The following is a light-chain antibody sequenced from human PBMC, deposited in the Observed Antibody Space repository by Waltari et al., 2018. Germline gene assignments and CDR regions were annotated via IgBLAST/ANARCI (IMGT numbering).Light chain of an antibody. CDR2: DVY. Sequence: QSALTQPASVSGSPGQTITIPCTGTTSDVGSYHYVSWYQRHPGKAPKLIIYDVYIRPSGVSRRFSGSKTSNTASLTISGLQAEDEGDYYCSSYTDDTTLDVIFGGGTKLTVL. CDR3: SSYTDDTTLDVI. V-gene: IGLV2-14*03. J-gene: IGLJ2*01. CDR1: TSDVGSYHY.